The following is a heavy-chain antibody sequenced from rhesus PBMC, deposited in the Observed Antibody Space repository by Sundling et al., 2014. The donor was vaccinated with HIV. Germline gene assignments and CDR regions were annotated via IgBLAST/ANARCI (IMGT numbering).Heavy chain of an antibody. Sequence: QVQLQESGPGLVKPSETLSLTCAVSGGSMSGYYWNWIRQPPGKGLEWIGYIGGSSGSTYYNPSLKSRVTFSTDTSKNQFSLKLSSVTAADTAVYYCARVKSGSYSLRFDYWGQGVLVTVSS. CDR3: ARVKSGSYSLRFDY. V-gene: IGHV4-165*01. CDR1: GGSMSGYY. CDR2: IGGSSGST. J-gene: IGHJ4*01. D-gene: IGHD3-16*01.